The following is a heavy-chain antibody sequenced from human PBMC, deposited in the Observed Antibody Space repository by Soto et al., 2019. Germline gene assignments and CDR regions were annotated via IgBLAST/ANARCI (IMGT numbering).Heavy chain of an antibody. CDR2: ISGRDDRT. J-gene: IGHJ5*02. D-gene: IGHD2-8*01. CDR3: AKRALSYAGVFDT. Sequence: EVPLSESGGGLVQPGGSLRLSCAASGFTFSSYSMGWVRQASGKGLEWVSAISGRDDRTYHTDSVRGRFTISRDNSKNTLYLQMSSLRVEDTAIYYCAKRALSYAGVFDTWGQGTLVTVSP. CDR1: GFTFSSYS. V-gene: IGHV3-23*01.